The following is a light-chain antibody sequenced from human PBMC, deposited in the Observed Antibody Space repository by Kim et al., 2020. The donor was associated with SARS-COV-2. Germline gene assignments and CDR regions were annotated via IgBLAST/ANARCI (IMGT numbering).Light chain of an antibody. J-gene: IGKJ2*02. V-gene: IGKV3-20*01. CDR3: QQYDSSPCT. Sequence: LSPGERAPLSCRASQSVSSNSLSWYQQKPGQAPRLLIYDTSSRATGIPDRFSGSGSGTDFSLTITRLEPEDFAIYYCQQYDSSPCTFGQGTKLEI. CDR2: DTS. CDR1: QSVSSNS.